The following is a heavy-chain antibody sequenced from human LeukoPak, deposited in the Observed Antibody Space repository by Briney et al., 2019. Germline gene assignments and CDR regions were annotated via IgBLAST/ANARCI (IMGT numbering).Heavy chain of an antibody. Sequence: GSVKVSCKASGYTFTSYYMHWVRQAPGQGLEWMGIINPSGGSTSYAQKFQGRVTMTRDTSTSTVYMELSSLRSEDTAVYYCAIASYYYDSSGSYYFDYWGQGTLVTVSS. V-gene: IGHV1-46*01. D-gene: IGHD3-22*01. J-gene: IGHJ4*02. CDR3: AIASYYYDSSGSYYFDY. CDR1: GYTFTSYY. CDR2: INPSGGST.